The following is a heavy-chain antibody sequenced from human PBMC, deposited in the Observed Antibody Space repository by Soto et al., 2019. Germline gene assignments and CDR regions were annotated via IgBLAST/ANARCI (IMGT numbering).Heavy chain of an antibody. V-gene: IGHV3-23*01. D-gene: IGHD4-17*01. Sequence: GGTMRRSCAASGRIRNNYAIKWVPHGPGNRLQWLSQISGCGVNTFYSDSMKLRFSISRDNSKNTIYPQLTNLRFEDTATSYCANPSHSGDYAGSCDSW. J-gene: IGHJ5*01. CDR3: ANPSHSGDYAGSCDS. CDR1: GRIRNNYA. CDR2: ISGCGVNT.